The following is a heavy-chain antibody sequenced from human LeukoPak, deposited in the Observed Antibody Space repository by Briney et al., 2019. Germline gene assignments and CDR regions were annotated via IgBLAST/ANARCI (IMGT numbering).Heavy chain of an antibody. V-gene: IGHV4-30-4*01. J-gene: IGHJ4*02. CDR1: GGSISSGDYY. CDR2: IYYSGST. CDR3: ARDWTRGYSYGLDY. Sequence: SETLSLTCTVSGGSISSGDYYWSWIRQPPGKGLEWIGYIYYSGSTYYNPSLKSRVTISVDTSKNQSSLKLSSVTAADTAVYYCARDWTRGYSYGLDYWGQGTLVTVSS. D-gene: IGHD5-18*01.